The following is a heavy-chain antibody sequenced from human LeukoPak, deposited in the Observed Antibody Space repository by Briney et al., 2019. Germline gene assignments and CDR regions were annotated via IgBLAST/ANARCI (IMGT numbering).Heavy chain of an antibody. Sequence: GGSLRLSCASSGFTFSDYAMTWVRQAPGRGLEWVSAISGGGTYTYYADSVKGRFTISRDNSKNTLYLQMNSLRAEDTAVYYYAKGKYSSSWYFDYWGQGTLVTVSS. CDR1: GFTFSDYA. CDR2: ISGGGTYT. D-gene: IGHD6-13*01. J-gene: IGHJ4*02. V-gene: IGHV3-23*01. CDR3: AKGKYSSSWYFDY.